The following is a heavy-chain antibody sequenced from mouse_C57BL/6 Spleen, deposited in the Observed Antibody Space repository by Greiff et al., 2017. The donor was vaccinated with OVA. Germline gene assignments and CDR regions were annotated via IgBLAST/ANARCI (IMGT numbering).Heavy chain of an antibody. Sequence: QVQLQQPGAELVKPGASVKLSCKASGYTFTSYWMQWVKQRPGQGLEWIGEIDPSDSYTNYNQKFKGKATLTVDKSSSTAYMQLSSLTSEDSAVYYCARRGNYYFDYWGQGTTLTVSS. J-gene: IGHJ2*01. V-gene: IGHV1-50*01. CDR1: GYTFTSYW. CDR3: ARRGNYYFDY. CDR2: IDPSDSYT. D-gene: IGHD2-1*01.